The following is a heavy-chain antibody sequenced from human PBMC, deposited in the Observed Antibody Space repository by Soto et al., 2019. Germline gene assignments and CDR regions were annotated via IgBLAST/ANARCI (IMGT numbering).Heavy chain of an antibody. CDR3: AKDGTYSSGWYSHYYYYYGMDV. D-gene: IGHD6-19*01. V-gene: IGHV3-30*18. J-gene: IGHJ6*04. Sequence: GGSLRLSCAASGFTFSSYGMHWVRQAPGKGLEWVAVISYDGSNKYYADSVKGRFTISRDNSKNTLYLQMNSLRAEDTAVYYCAKDGTYSSGWYSHYYYYYGMDVWGEGTTVTVSS. CDR2: ISYDGSNK. CDR1: GFTFSSYG.